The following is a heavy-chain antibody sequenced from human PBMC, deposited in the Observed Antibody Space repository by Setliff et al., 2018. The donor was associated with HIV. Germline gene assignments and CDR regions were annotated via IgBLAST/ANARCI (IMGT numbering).Heavy chain of an antibody. Sequence: SETLSLTCAVYGGSFSGHYWSWIRQAPGKGLEWIGEINHSGSTSYNPSLTSRVTMSVDTSKNQFSLKLSSVTAADTAVYYCARGGSGSPFDYWGQGTLVTVSS. J-gene: IGHJ4*02. CDR3: ARGGSGSPFDY. CDR1: GGSFSGHY. V-gene: IGHV4-34*01. D-gene: IGHD1-26*01. CDR2: INHSGST.